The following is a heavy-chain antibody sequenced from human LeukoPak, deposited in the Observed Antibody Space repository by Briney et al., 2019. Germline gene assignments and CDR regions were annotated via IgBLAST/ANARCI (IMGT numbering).Heavy chain of an antibody. V-gene: IGHV3-23*01. D-gene: IGHD6-13*01. CDR3: AKDYGPKQLVFFDS. Sequence: GGSLILSCAASGFTFSSYALSWVRQAPGKGLEWVSAISDNGGTTFYADSVKGRFTITRDNSKNTLYVQMNSLRGEDTAVYYCAKDYGPKQLVFFDSWGQGTLVTVSS. CDR1: GFTFSSYA. CDR2: ISDNGGTT. J-gene: IGHJ4*02.